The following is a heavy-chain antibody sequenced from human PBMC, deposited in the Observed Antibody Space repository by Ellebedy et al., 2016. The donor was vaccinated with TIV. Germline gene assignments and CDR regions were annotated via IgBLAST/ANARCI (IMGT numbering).Heavy chain of an antibody. CDR3: ARLYYGMDV. CDR1: GYNFTTYD. Sequence: ASVKVSCXASGYNFTTYDINWVRQAAGQGLEWMGWINPNSGGTNYAQKFQGRVTMTRDTSISTAYMELSRLRSDDTAVYYCARLYYGMDVWGQGTTVAVS. V-gene: IGHV1-2*02. J-gene: IGHJ6*02. CDR2: INPNSGGT.